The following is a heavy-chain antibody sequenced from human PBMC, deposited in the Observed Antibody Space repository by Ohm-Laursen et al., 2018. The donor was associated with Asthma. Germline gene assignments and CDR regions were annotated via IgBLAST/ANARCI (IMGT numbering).Heavy chain of an antibody. Sequence: SLRLSCAASGFTFSSYAMSWVRQAPGKGLEWVSAISGSGGSTYYADSVKGRFTISRDNSKNTLYLQMNSLRAEDTAVYYCARAGSFGDAFDIWGQGTMVTVSS. V-gene: IGHV3-23*01. CDR1: GFTFSSYA. CDR2: ISGSGGST. CDR3: ARAGSFGDAFDI. J-gene: IGHJ3*02. D-gene: IGHD2-15*01.